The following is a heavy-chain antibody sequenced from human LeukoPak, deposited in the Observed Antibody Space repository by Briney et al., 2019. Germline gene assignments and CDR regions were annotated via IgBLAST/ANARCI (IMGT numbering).Heavy chain of an antibody. CDR1: GFTFSSYW. CDR3: ARDFPRVCGTTSCYLSY. Sequence: GGSLRLSCAASGFTFSSYWMSWVRQAPGKGLEWVANIKQDGSEKYYVDSVKGRFTISRDNAKDSLYLQMNSLRAEDTAVYYCARDFPRVCGTTSCYLSYWGQGTLVTVFS. J-gene: IGHJ4*02. CDR2: IKQDGSEK. V-gene: IGHV3-7*01. D-gene: IGHD2-2*01.